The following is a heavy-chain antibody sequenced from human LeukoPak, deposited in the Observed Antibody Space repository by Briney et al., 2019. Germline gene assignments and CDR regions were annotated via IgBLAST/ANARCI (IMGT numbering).Heavy chain of an antibody. J-gene: IGHJ4*02. V-gene: IGHV4-39*01. Sequence: SETLSLTCTVSGGSISSSSYYWGWIRQPPGKGLEWIGSIYYSGSTYYNPSLKSRVTISVDTSENQFSLKLSSVTVADTAVYYCARLTYSSGWYGAYFDYWGQGTLVTVSS. CDR1: GGSISSSSYY. D-gene: IGHD6-19*01. CDR3: ARLTYSSGWYGAYFDY. CDR2: IYYSGST.